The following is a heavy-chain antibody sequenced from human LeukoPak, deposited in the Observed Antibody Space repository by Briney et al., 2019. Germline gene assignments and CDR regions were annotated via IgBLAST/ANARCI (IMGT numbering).Heavy chain of an antibody. D-gene: IGHD1-26*01. Sequence: ASVKVSCKASGYTFTGYYVHWVRQAPGQGLEWMGWINPNSGGTNYAQKFQGRVTMTRDTSISTAYMELSRLRSDDTAVYYCARDGEWELHDWFDPWGQGTLVTVSS. CDR3: ARDGEWELHDWFDP. J-gene: IGHJ5*02. V-gene: IGHV1-2*02. CDR2: INPNSGGT. CDR1: GYTFTGYY.